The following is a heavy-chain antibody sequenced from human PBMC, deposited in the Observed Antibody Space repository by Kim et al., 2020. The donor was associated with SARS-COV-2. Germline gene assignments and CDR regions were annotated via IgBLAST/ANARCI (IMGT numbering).Heavy chain of an antibody. CDR1: GFTFSSYG. Sequence: GGSLRLSCAASGFTFSSYGMHWVRQAPGKGLEWVAVIWYDGSNKYYADSVKGRFTISRDNSKNTLYLQMNSLRAEDTAVYYCARGRTGERGWDYFDYWGQGTLVTVSS. J-gene: IGHJ4*02. V-gene: IGHV3-33*01. CDR3: ARGRTGERGWDYFDY. D-gene: IGHD7-27*01. CDR2: IWYDGSNK.